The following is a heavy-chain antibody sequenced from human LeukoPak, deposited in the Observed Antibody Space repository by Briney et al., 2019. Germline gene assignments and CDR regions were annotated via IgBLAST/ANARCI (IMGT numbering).Heavy chain of an antibody. CDR2: TYYRSKWYN. V-gene: IGHV6-1*01. CDR1: GDSVSSNSAA. D-gene: IGHD6-19*01. CDR3: ARDLDIAVAELGYYYGMDV. Sequence: SQTLSLTCAISGDSVSSNSAAWNWIRQSPSSGLEWLGRTYYRSKWYNDYAVSVKSRITINPDTSKNQFSLQLNSVTPEDTAVYYCARDLDIAVAELGYYYGMDVWGQGTTVTVSS. J-gene: IGHJ6*02.